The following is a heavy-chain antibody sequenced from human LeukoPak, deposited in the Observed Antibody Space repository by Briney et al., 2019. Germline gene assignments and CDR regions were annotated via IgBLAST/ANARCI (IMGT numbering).Heavy chain of an antibody. V-gene: IGHV1-46*01. J-gene: IGHJ5*02. D-gene: IGHD3-22*01. CDR2: IYPRGGST. Sequence: ASVKVSCTASGYTFTSNYIHWVRQAPGQGLEWMGMIYPRGGSTSYAQKFQGRVTVTRDTSTSTVHMELSGLRSEDTAVYYCARDLRNYDSSGEFDPWGQGTLVTVSS. CDR1: GYTFTSNY. CDR3: ARDLRNYDSSGEFDP.